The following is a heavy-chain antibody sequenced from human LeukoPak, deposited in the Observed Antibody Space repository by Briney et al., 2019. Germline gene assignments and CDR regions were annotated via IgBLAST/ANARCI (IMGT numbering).Heavy chain of an antibody. CDR2: INSDGSST. D-gene: IGHD3-22*01. J-gene: IGHJ4*02. CDR1: GFTFSSYW. CDR3: ARDGTYYYDSSGYPDY. V-gene: IGHV3-74*01. Sequence: GGSLRLSCAASGFTFSSYWMHWVRQAPGQGLVWVSRINSDGSSTSYADSVKGRFTISRDSAKNTLYLQMNSLRAEDTAVYYCARDGTYYYDSSGYPDYWGQGTLVTVSS.